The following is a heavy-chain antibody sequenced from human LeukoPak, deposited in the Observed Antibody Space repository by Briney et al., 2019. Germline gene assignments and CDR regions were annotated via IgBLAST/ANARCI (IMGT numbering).Heavy chain of an antibody. CDR1: GYIFTDYY. D-gene: IGHD6-19*01. J-gene: IGHJ5*02. CDR2: INPNSGGT. Sequence: ASVKVSCKASGYIFTDYYMHWVRQAPGQGLEYMGWINPNSGGTNYAQKFQGRVTMTRDTSISTAYMEVSRLRSDDTAVYYCALYSSGLFDPWGQGTLVTVSS. V-gene: IGHV1-2*02. CDR3: ALYSSGLFDP.